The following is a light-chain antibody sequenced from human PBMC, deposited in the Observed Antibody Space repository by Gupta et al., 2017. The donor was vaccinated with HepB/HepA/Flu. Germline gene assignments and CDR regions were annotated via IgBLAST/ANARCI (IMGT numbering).Light chain of an antibody. CDR2: GAS. CDR3: HQYDTIPRT. V-gene: IGKV3-20*01. J-gene: IGKJ1*01. Sequence: EVVLTQSPGTLSLSLGERATLSCRASQSISGNYLGWYQQKPGQAPKILIHGASDRDTGVPDRFSGSGSGTDFTLTISRLEPEDFAIYYCHQYDTIPRTFGQGTKVEIK. CDR1: QSISGNY.